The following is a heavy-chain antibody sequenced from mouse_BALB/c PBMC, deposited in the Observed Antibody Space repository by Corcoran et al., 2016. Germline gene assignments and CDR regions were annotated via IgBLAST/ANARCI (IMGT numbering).Heavy chain of an antibody. V-gene: IGHV1-18*01. CDR1: GYTFTEYT. J-gene: IGHJ3*01. D-gene: IGHD2-2*01. CDR3: ARGGLRRPAWFAY. Sequence: EVQVQQSGPELVKPGASVKISCKTSGYTFTEYTMHWVKQSHGKSLEWIGGINPNNGGTSYNQKFKDKTTLTVDKSSSTAYMELRSLTSEDSAVYYGARGGLRRPAWFAYWGQGTLVTVSA. CDR2: INPNNGGT.